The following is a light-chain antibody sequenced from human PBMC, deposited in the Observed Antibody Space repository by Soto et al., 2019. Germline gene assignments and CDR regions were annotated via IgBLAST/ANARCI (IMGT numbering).Light chain of an antibody. Sequence: QPVLTQPPSVSGAPGQRVTISCTGSSSNIGAGYDVHWYQQLPGTAPKLLIYGNINRPSGVPDRFSGSKSGTSASLAITGLQAEDEADYYCQSYDSSLSGLFGGGTKLTVL. CDR1: SSNIGAGYD. V-gene: IGLV1-40*01. CDR3: QSYDSSLSGL. CDR2: GNI. J-gene: IGLJ2*01.